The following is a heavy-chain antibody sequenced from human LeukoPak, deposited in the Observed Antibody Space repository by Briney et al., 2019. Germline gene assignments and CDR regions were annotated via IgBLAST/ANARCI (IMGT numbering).Heavy chain of an antibody. V-gene: IGHV3-48*03. J-gene: IGHJ3*02. Sequence: PGGSLRLSCAASGFTFSSYEMNWVRQAPGKGLEWVSYISSSGSTIYYADSVKGRFTISRDNAKNSLYLQMNSLRAEDTAVYYCAGGYCSSTSCHVGAFDIWGQGTMVTVSS. CDR1: GFTFSSYE. D-gene: IGHD2-2*01. CDR2: ISSSGSTI. CDR3: AGGYCSSTSCHVGAFDI.